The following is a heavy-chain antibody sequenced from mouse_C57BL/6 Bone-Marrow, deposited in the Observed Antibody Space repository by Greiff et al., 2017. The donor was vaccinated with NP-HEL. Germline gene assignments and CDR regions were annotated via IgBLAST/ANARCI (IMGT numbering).Heavy chain of an antibody. D-gene: IGHD4-1*01. Sequence: EVKLVESGGGLVKPGGSLKLSCAASGFTFSSYAMSWVRQTPEKRLEWVATISDGGSYTYYPDNVKGRFTISRDNAKNNLYLQMSHLKSEDTAMYYCAVGTLTGPLFDYWGQGTTLTVSS. CDR2: ISDGGSYT. CDR3: AVGTLTGPLFDY. J-gene: IGHJ2*01. V-gene: IGHV5-4*03. CDR1: GFTFSSYA.